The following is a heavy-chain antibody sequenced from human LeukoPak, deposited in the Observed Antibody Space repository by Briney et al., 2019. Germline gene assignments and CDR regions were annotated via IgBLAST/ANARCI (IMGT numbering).Heavy chain of an antibody. Sequence: GGSLRLSCAASGFTFSDYAMSWVRQAAGEGLEWVSGISPSSGSSYYADSVKGRFTISTDNAKNTLYLQMNSLRAEDTAVYYCAKHYVYWAGFYTYDYWGQGTLVTVSS. J-gene: IGHJ4*02. D-gene: IGHD3-3*01. CDR3: AKHYVYWAGFYTYDY. CDR2: ISPSSGSS. V-gene: IGHV3-23*01. CDR1: GFTFSDYA.